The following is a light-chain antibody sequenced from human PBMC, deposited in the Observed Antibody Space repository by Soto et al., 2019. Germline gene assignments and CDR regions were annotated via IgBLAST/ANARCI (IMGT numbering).Light chain of an antibody. CDR1: QSIRSW. CDR2: KAS. V-gene: IGKV1-5*03. CDR3: QQYENYPFT. Sequence: DIQMTQSPSTLSASVGDRVTITCRASQSIRSWLAWYQQKPGKAPKVLIYKASSLESGVPSRFSGSGSGTEFNLTISSLQPDDFATYYCQQYENYPFTFGGGTKVEIK. J-gene: IGKJ4*01.